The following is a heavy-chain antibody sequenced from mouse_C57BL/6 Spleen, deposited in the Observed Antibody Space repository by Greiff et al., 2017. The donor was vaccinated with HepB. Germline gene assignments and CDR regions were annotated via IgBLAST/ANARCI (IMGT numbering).Heavy chain of an antibody. D-gene: IGHD1-1*01. Sequence: EVQRVESGPGMVKPSQSLSLTCTVTGYSITSGYDWHWIRHFPGNKLEWMGYISYSGSTNYNPSLKSRISITHDTSKNHFFLKLNSVTTEDTATYYCAREGGYYGSGYFDVWGTGTTVTVSS. J-gene: IGHJ1*03. CDR2: ISYSGST. CDR3: AREGGYYGSGYFDV. CDR1: GYSITSGYD. V-gene: IGHV3-1*01.